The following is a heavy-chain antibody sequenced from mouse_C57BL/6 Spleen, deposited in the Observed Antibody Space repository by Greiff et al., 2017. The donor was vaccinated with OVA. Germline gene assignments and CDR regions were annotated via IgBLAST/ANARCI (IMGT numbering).Heavy chain of an antibody. V-gene: IGHV1-9*01. D-gene: IGHD1-1*01. CDR2: ILPGSGST. CDR3: ARGTTVVATDYFDY. J-gene: IGHJ2*01. Sequence: QVQLQQSGAELMKPGASVTLSCKATGYTFTGYWIEWVKQRPGHGLEWIGEILPGSGSTNYNEKFKGKATFTADTSSNAAYMQLSSLTTEDSAIYYCARGTTVVATDYFDYWGQGTTLTVSS. CDR1: GYTFTGYW.